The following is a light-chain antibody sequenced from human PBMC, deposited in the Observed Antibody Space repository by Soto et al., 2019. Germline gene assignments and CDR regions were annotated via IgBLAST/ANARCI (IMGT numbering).Light chain of an antibody. CDR1: SSDIGAYNY. CDR2: EVT. J-gene: IGLJ1*01. Sequence: ALAQPASVSGSPGQSITISCTGTSSDIGAYNYVSWYQQHPGKAPKLLIYEVTNRPSGVSDRFSGSKSGNTASLTISGLQAEDEANYYCNSYTTLSNRVFGTGTKVTVL. V-gene: IGLV2-14*01. CDR3: NSYTTLSNRV.